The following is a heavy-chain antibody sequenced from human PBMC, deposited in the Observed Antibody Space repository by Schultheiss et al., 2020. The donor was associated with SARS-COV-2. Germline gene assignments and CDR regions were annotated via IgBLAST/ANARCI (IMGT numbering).Heavy chain of an antibody. V-gene: IGHV4-34*01. CDR2: INHSGST. Sequence: SETLSLTCAVYGGSFSGYYWSWIRQPPGKGLEWIGEINHSGSTNYNPSLKSRVTISVDTSKNQFSLKLSSVTAADTAVYYCARGRESGFGGSDYNYWGQGTLVTVSS. CDR3: ARGRESGFGGSDYNY. J-gene: IGHJ4*02. CDR1: GGSFSGYY. D-gene: IGHD1-26*01.